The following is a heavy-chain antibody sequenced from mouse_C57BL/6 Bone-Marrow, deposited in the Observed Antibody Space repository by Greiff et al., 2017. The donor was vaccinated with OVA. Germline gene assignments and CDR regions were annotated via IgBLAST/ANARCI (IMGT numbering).Heavy chain of an antibody. D-gene: IGHD1-1*01. Sequence: VQLQQPGAELVKPGASVKMSCKASGYTFTSYWITWVKQRPGQGLEWIGDIYPGSGSTNYNEKFKSKATLTVDTSSSTAYMQLSSLTSEDAAVYYCARLNYYGSREDYWGQGTTLTVSP. J-gene: IGHJ2*01. V-gene: IGHV1-55*01. CDR1: GYTFTSYW. CDR2: IYPGSGST. CDR3: ARLNYYGSREDY.